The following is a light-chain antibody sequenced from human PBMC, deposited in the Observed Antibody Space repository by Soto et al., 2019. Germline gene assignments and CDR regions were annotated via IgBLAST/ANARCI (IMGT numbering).Light chain of an antibody. J-gene: IGKJ2*01. CDR1: QSISSY. CDR3: QQSNSNPYT. CDR2: AAS. Sequence: DIQMTQSPSSLSVSVGDRVTITCRASQSISSYLNWYQQKPGKAPKLLVYAASSLPSGVPSRFRGSGSGTDFTLTISSLQPEDFSTYYCQQSNSNPYTFGQGTKLEIK. V-gene: IGKV1-39*01.